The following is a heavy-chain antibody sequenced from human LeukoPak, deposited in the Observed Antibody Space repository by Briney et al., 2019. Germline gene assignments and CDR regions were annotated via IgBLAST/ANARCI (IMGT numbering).Heavy chain of an antibody. CDR3: SRLRSGYYFDY. D-gene: IGHD3-22*01. J-gene: IGHJ4*02. V-gene: IGHV3-11*04. CDR2: ITSSSSTI. CDR1: GFTFTDYY. Sequence: SGGSLRLSCAASGFTFTDYYMTWIRQAPGKGLEWVSYITSSSSTINYADSVKGRFTISRDNAKNSLYLEMNSLTDEDTAVYYCSRLRSGYYFDYWGQGILVTVSS.